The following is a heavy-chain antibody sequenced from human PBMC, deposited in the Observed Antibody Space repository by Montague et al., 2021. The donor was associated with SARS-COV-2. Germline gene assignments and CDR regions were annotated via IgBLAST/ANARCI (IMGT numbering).Heavy chain of an antibody. J-gene: IGHJ4*02. D-gene: IGHD2-15*01. V-gene: IGHV4-59*08. CDR2: ISDSGST. CDR3: ARHYSATLPAVY. CDR1: GGSISSFY. Sequence: SETLSLTYTVSGGSISSFYWSWFRQPPGKGLGWIGYISDSGSTNYNPSLTSRATMSVDTSKNQSSLKVNSVTAADTAVYYCARHYSATLPAVYWGQGTLVTVSS.